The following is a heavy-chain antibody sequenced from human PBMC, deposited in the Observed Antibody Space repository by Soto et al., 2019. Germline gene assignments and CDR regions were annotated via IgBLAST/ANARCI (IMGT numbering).Heavy chain of an antibody. Sequence: QVQLVQSGAEVKKPGASVKVSCKASGYTFTSYDINWVRQATGQGLEWMGWMNPNSGNTGYAQKFQGRVTMTRNTSIRPAYMALSSLRSEDTAVYYCARTPYMITFGGVIVRYGMDVWGQGTTVTVSS. J-gene: IGHJ6*02. D-gene: IGHD3-16*02. CDR3: ARTPYMITFGGVIVRYGMDV. CDR1: GYTFTSYD. V-gene: IGHV1-8*01. CDR2: MNPNSGNT.